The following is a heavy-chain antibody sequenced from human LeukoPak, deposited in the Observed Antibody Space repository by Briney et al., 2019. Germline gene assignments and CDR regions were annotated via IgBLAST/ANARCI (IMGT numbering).Heavy chain of an antibody. J-gene: IGHJ4*02. CDR2: INPSAGST. CDR3: ARGAGIVPAAPFDY. D-gene: IGHD2-2*01. V-gene: IGHV1-46*01. CDR1: GYSFITYY. Sequence: ASVKVSCKASGYSFITYYIHWVRQAPGQGLEWMGTINPSAGSTTNAQKFQGRVSMTRDTSTSTTYMELSSLRSEDTGVYYCARGAGIVPAAPFDYWGQGTLVTVS.